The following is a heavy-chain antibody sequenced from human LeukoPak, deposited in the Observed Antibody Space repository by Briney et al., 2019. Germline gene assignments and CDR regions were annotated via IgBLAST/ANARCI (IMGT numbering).Heavy chain of an antibody. CDR1: GFTVSSNY. V-gene: IGHV3-53*01. CDR3: ARAPVTTCRGAYCYPFDY. Sequence: GGSLRLSCAASGFTVSSNYMSWVRQAPGKGLEWVSVIYSGGSTYYADSVKGRFTISRDNSKNTLYLQMNSLRAEDTAVYYCARAPVTTCRGAYCYPFDYWGQGTLVTVSS. D-gene: IGHD2-21*01. J-gene: IGHJ4*02. CDR2: IYSGGST.